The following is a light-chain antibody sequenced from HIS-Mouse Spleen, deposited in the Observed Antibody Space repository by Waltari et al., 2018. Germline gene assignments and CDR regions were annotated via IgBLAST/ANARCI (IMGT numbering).Light chain of an antibody. J-gene: IGLJ2*01. CDR2: EDS. CDR3: YSTDSSGNHRV. CDR1: AFPKKY. V-gene: IGLV3-10*01. Sequence: SYELTQPPSVSVSPGQTARIPCSGDAFPKKYPYWYQQKSGQAPVLVIYEDSKRPSGIPERFSGSSSGTMATLTISGAQVEDEADYYCYSTDSSGNHRVFGGGTKLTVL.